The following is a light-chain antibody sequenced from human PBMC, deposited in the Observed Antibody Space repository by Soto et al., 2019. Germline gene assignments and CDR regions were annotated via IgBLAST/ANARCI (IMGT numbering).Light chain of an antibody. Sequence: QSALTQPRSVSGSPGQSVTISCTGASSDVGGYNYVSWYQHHPGKAPKLLIYDVSKRPSGVPDRFSGSKSGNTASLTISGLQAEDEADYYCCSYAGGSTFVLFGGGTKLTVL. CDR3: CSYAGGSTFVL. J-gene: IGLJ2*01. CDR1: SSDVGGYNY. V-gene: IGLV2-11*01. CDR2: DVS.